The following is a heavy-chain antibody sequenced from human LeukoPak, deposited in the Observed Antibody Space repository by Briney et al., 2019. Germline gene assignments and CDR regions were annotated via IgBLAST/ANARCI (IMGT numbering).Heavy chain of an antibody. D-gene: IGHD2-2*02. J-gene: IGHJ1*01. V-gene: IGHV3-30-3*01. CDR3: ASLGYCSSTSCYTGYFQH. CDR1: GFTFSSYA. Sequence: PGRSLRLSCAASGFTFSSYAMHWVRQAPGKGLEWVAVISYDGSNKYYADSVKGRFTISRDNSKNTLYLQMNSLRAEDTAVYYCASLGYCSSTSCYTGYFQHWGQGTLVTVSS. CDR2: ISYDGSNK.